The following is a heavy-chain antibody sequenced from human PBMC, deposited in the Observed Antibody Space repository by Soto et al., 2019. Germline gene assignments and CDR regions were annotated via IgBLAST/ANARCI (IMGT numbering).Heavy chain of an antibody. J-gene: IGHJ5*02. CDR3: ARVLRGWFDP. CDR2: ISHSGIT. CDR1: GGSITSANW. V-gene: IGHV4-4*02. Sequence: SETLSLTCAVSGGSITSANWWTWVRQPPGGGLEWIGEISHSGITNYKASLKSRVTMSVDKTKNDVSLKLTSVTAADTAAYYCARVLRGWFDPWGQGTQVTVYS.